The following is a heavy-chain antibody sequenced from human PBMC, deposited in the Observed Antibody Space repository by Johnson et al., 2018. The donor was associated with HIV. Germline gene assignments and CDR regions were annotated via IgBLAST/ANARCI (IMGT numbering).Heavy chain of an antibody. D-gene: IGHD3-3*01. J-gene: IGHJ3*02. Sequence: VQLVESGGGLVQPGGSLRLSCAASGLTVSGNYMNWVRQAPGKGLEWVSVIYSDGGTYYADSVPGRFTSSRDNSQNTLYLQMNSLRAEDTAVYYCAAYYDFWSGSYTSGFDIWGQGTMVTVSS. CDR1: GLTVSGNY. CDR2: IYSDGGT. CDR3: AAYYDFWSGSYTSGFDI. V-gene: IGHV3-66*01.